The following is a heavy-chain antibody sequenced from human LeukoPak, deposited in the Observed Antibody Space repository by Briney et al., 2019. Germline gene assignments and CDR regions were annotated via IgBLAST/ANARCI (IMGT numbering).Heavy chain of an antibody. J-gene: IGHJ4*02. CDR2: IWYDGSNK. Sequence: PGRSLRLSCAASGFTFSSHAMHWVRQAPGKGLEWVAVIWYDGSNKYYADSVKGRFTVSRDNSKNTLYLQMNSLRAEDTAVYYCAKDRRIQLWLYDYWGQGTLVTVSS. D-gene: IGHD5-18*01. CDR1: GFTFSSHA. V-gene: IGHV3-33*06. CDR3: AKDRRIQLWLYDY.